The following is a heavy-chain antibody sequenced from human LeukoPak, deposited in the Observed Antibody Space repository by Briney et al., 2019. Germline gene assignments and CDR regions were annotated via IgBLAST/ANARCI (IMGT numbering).Heavy chain of an antibody. CDR2: IYHSGTT. CDR3: ARGVGGYCSGGSCIYYFDY. V-gene: IGHV4-38-2*02. Sequence: SEALSLTCTVSGYSISSGFYWGWIRQPPGKGLEWIGSIYHSGTTYKNPSLKSRLTISVDTSKNQFSLKLSSVTAADTAVYYCARGVGGYCSGGSCIYYFDYWGQGTLVTVSS. D-gene: IGHD2-15*01. CDR1: GYSISSGFY. J-gene: IGHJ4*02.